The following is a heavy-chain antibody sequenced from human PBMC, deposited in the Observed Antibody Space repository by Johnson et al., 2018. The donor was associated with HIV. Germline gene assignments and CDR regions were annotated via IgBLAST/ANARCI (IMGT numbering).Heavy chain of an antibody. V-gene: IGHV3-13*01. D-gene: IGHD3-16*01. CDR2: IGTAGDT. J-gene: IGHJ3*02. CDR3: ARGWGGQQPI. Sequence: TGKGLEWVSAIGTAGDTYYPGSVKGRFTISRENAKNSLYLQMNSLRVEDTAIYYCARGWGGQQPIWGQGTMVTVSS.